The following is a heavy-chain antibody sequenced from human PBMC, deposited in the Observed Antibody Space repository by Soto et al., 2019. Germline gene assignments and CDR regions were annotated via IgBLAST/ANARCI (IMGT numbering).Heavy chain of an antibody. CDR2: ISSSSSYT. CDR3: ARDITDYGDYARALDY. CDR1: GFTFSDYY. D-gene: IGHD4-17*01. J-gene: IGHJ4*02. Sequence: QVQLVESGGGLVKPGGSLRLSCAASGFTFSDYYMSWIRQAPGKGLEWVSYISSSSSYTNYADSVKGLFTISRDNAKNSLYLQMNSLRAEDTAVYYCARDITDYGDYARALDYWGQGTLVTVSS. V-gene: IGHV3-11*05.